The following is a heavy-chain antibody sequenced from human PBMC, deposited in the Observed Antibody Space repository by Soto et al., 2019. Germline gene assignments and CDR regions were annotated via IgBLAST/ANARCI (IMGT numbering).Heavy chain of an antibody. V-gene: IGHV3-7*01. CDR3: ARVEGYSYGSWDY. D-gene: IGHD5-18*01. J-gene: IGHJ4*02. CDR2: IKQDGSEK. Sequence: ESGGGLVQPGGSLRLSCAASGFTFSSYWMSWVRQAPGKGLEWVANIKQDGSEKYYVDSVKGRFTISRDNAKNSLYLQMNSLRAEDTAMYYCARVEGYSYGSWDYWGQGTLVTVSS. CDR1: GFTFSSYW.